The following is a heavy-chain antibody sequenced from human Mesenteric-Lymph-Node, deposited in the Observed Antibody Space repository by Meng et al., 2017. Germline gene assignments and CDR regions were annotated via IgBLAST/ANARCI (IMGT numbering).Heavy chain of an antibody. V-gene: IGHV3-33*01. D-gene: IGHD3-22*01. J-gene: IGHJ4*02. CDR1: GFTFSSYG. CDR2: IWYDGSNK. Sequence: QVQLVESGGGVVQPGRSLRLSCAASGFTFSSYGMLWVRQAPGKGLEWVAVIWYDGSNKNYADSVKGRFTISRDNSKNTLYLQMNSLRAEDTAVYYCARQGNYDSIGSLDYWGQGTLVTVSS. CDR3: ARQGNYDSIGSLDY.